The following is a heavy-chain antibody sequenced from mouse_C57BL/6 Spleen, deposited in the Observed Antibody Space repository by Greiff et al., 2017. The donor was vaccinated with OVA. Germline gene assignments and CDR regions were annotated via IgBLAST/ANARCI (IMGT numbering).Heavy chain of an antibody. J-gene: IGHJ2*01. Sequence: VQLQQPGAELVRPGTSVKLSCKASGYTFTSYWMHWVKQRPGQGLEWIGVIDPSDSYTNYNQKFKGKATLTVDTSSSTAYMQLRSLTSEDSAVYYCARGTVAHFDYWGKGTTLTVSS. V-gene: IGHV1-59*01. CDR3: ARGTVAHFDY. CDR1: GYTFTSYW. D-gene: IGHD1-1*01. CDR2: IDPSDSYT.